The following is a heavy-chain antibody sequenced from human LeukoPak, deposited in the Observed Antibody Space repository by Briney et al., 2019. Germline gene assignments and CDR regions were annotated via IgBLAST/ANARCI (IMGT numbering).Heavy chain of an antibody. CDR3: ARGPGRKVVGISFDP. CDR2: INTDSGGT. V-gene: IGHV1-8*02. J-gene: IGHJ5*02. Sequence: ASVKVSCKASGYNFPNYGITWVRQAPGQGLEWLGWINTDSGGTNYAQKFLGRVTMTRNTSISTAYMELSSLRSEDTAVYYCARGPGRKVVGISFDPWGQGTLVTVSS. D-gene: IGHD2-15*01. CDR1: GYNFPNYG.